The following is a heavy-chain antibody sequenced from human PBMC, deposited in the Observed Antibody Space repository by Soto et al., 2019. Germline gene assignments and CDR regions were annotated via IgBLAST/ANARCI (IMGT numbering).Heavy chain of an antibody. Sequence: EVHLLESGGGLVQPGGSLRLSCAASGFTFSSYAITWVRQAPGKGLEWVSTISGGGDGAFYADSVKGHFTISRDNSKNKVNREMKNLRAKDTDIYYCAKKAPGSHQTYCSGYGCHYPFDLWGQGTMVTVSS. V-gene: IGHV3-23*01. J-gene: IGHJ3*01. D-gene: IGHD2-15*01. CDR2: ISGGGDGA. CDR3: AKKAPGSHQTYCSGYGCHYPFDL. CDR1: GFTFSSYA.